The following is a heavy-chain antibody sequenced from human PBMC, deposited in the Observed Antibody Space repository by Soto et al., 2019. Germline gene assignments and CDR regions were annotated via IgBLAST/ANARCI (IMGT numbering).Heavy chain of an antibody. D-gene: IGHD2-2*01. CDR1: GFAFDDYP. V-gene: IGHV3-9*01. CDR3: AKDIIVVEYQLLCDGMDV. Sequence: GGSLRLSCAASGFAFDDYPMHLPRQAPEKGLEWVSGISWNSGSIGYADSVKGRFTISRDNAKNSLYLQMNSLRAEDTALYYCAKDIIVVEYQLLCDGMDVWCQGPTVT. J-gene: IGHJ6*02. CDR2: ISWNSGSI.